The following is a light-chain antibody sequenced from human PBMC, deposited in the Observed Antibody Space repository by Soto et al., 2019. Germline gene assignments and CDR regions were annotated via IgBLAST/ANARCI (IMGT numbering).Light chain of an antibody. CDR3: QHSYSYPRP. CDR1: QSISSW. CDR2: KAS. V-gene: IGKV1-5*03. J-gene: IGKJ1*01. Sequence: DSRITQFTSSLSASVGDRVTITGRASQSISSWLNWYQQKPGKAPKLLIYKASSLQSGVPSRFSGSGSGTDFTLTISSLQPDDFATYYCQHSYSYPRPFGQGTKVDIK.